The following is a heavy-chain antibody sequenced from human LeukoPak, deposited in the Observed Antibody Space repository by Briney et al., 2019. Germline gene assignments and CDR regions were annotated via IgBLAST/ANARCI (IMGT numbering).Heavy chain of an antibody. CDR3: APGGMAGIYFDY. D-gene: IGHD6-19*01. CDR2: ISDSSVSV. Sequence: PGGSLRLSCAASGFTFRNYAMSWVRQAPGKGLEWVSAISDSSVSVYYADSVKGRFTISRDNSKNTLYLQMNSLRAEDTAVYYCAPGGMAGIYFDYWGQGALVSVSS. J-gene: IGHJ4*02. CDR1: GFTFRNYA. V-gene: IGHV3-23*01.